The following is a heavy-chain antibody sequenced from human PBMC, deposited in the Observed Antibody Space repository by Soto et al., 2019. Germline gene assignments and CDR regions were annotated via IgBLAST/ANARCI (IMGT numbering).Heavy chain of an antibody. CDR3: ARRAAQYYYESSGYRSAFDI. D-gene: IGHD3-22*01. V-gene: IGHV5-51*01. Sequence: GESLKTSCQGSGYSFTTYWIGWVRQMPGKGLEWMGIIYPAESDTRYSPSFQGQVTVSADKSISTAYLQWSSLKASDTAIYYCARRAAQYYYESSGYRSAFDIWGQGTMVTVSS. CDR1: GYSFTTYW. CDR2: IYPAESDT. J-gene: IGHJ3*02.